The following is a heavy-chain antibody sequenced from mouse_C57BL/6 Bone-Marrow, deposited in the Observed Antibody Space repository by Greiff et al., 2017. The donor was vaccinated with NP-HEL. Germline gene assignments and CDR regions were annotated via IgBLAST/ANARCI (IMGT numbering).Heavy chain of an antibody. Sequence: VQLQQSGAELVRPGASVKLSCTASGFNINDYYMHWVKQRPEQGLEWIGRIDPEDGDTEYAPKFQGKATMTADTSSNTAYLQLSSLTSEDTAVYYCTIRRYYGSSFFDYWGQGTTLTVSS. CDR2: IDPEDGDT. CDR3: TIRRYYGSSFFDY. V-gene: IGHV14-1*01. D-gene: IGHD1-1*01. J-gene: IGHJ2*01. CDR1: GFNINDYY.